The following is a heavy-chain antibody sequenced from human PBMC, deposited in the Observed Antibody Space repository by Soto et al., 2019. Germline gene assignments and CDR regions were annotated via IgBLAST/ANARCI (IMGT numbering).Heavy chain of an antibody. J-gene: IGHJ4*02. CDR2: ISGSGGST. Sequence: GSLRLSCAASGFTFSSYAMSWVRQAPGKGLEWVSAISGSGGSTYYADSVKGRFTISRDNSKNTLYLQMNSLRAEDTAVYYCAKYIPKNPPGDYYDSSGYSGYYFDYWGQGTLVTVSS. V-gene: IGHV3-23*01. CDR3: AKYIPKNPPGDYYDSSGYSGYYFDY. D-gene: IGHD3-22*01. CDR1: GFTFSSYA.